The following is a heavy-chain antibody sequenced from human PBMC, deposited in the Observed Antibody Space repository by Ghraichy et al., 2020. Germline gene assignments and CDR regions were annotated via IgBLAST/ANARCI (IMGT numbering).Heavy chain of an antibody. V-gene: IGHV3-23*01. Sequence: GGSLRLSCAASGFTFSTYAMSWVRQAPGKGLEWVSAITGSGGSTYYADPVKGRFTSSRDNSKNTPYLQVNSLRAEDTAVYYCAKSLKVGATYSVSDYWGQGTLVTVSS. J-gene: IGHJ4*02. CDR3: AKSLKVGATYSVSDY. CDR2: ITGSGGST. D-gene: IGHD1-26*01. CDR1: GFTFSTYA.